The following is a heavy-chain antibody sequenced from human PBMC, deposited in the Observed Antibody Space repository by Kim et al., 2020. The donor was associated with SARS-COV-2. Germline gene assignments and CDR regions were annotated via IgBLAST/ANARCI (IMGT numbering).Heavy chain of an antibody. V-gene: IGHV4-38-2*02. J-gene: IGHJ5*02. CDR3: ARDGVNMVRGVRENWFDP. Sequence: SETLSLTCTVSGYSISSGYYWGWIRQPPGKGLEWIGSIYHSGSTYYNPSLKSRVTISVDTSKNQFSLKLSSVTAADTAVYYCARDGVNMVRGVRENWFDPWGQGTLVTVSS. CDR1: GYSISSGYY. CDR2: IYHSGST. D-gene: IGHD3-10*01.